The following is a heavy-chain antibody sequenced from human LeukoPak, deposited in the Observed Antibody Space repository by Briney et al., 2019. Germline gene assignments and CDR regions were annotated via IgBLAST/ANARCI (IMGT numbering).Heavy chain of an antibody. CDR1: GFTFSSYA. D-gene: IGHD5-18*01. J-gene: IGHJ4*02. CDR3: AKDRRGYSYGTHGY. CDR2: ISGSGGST. Sequence: GGSLRLSCAASGFTFSSYAMSWVRQAPGEGLEWVSAISGSGGSTYYADSVKGRFTVSRDNSKNTLYLQMNSLRAEDTAVYYCAKDRRGYSYGTHGYWGQGTLVTVSS. V-gene: IGHV3-23*01.